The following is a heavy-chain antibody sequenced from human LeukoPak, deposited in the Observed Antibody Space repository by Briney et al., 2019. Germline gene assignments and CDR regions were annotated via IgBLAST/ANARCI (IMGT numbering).Heavy chain of an antibody. Sequence: GGSLRLSCAASGFTFSSYAMSWVRQAPGKGLEWVSAISGSGGSTYYADSVKGRFTISRDNSKNTLYLQMNSLRAEDTAVYYCAKDKREYYYDSSGYCFDYWGQGTLVTYSS. J-gene: IGHJ4*02. D-gene: IGHD3-22*01. CDR1: GFTFSSYA. CDR3: AKDKREYYYDSSGYCFDY. V-gene: IGHV3-23*01. CDR2: ISGSGGST.